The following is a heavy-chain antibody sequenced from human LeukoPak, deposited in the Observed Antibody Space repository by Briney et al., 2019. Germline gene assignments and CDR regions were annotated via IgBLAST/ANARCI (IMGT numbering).Heavy chain of an antibody. CDR2: IYSTGST. D-gene: IGHD4-17*01. CDR3: ARGGYYGDYVVDY. Sequence: PSETLSLTCTVSGGSMSSYYGSWLRQPPGKGLEWIGYIYSTGSTNYNPSLKRRVAISVDTSKSQFSLWLSSVTAADTAVYYCARGGYYGDYVVDYWGQGTLVTVSS. V-gene: IGHV4-59*01. J-gene: IGHJ4*02. CDR1: GGSMSSYY.